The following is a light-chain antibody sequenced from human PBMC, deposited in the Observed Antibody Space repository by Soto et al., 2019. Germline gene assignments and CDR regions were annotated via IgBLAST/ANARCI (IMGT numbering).Light chain of an antibody. V-gene: IGKV3-20*01. CDR3: QQLGYSLWT. Sequence: VLTQSPGTLSLSPGERATLSCRASQSVNSIYLAWYQQRPGQAPRLLINGASSRATGIPDRFSGSGSGTDFTLTISRLEPEDFGVYYCQQLGYSLWTFGQGTKVQIK. CDR1: QSVNSIY. J-gene: IGKJ1*01. CDR2: GAS.